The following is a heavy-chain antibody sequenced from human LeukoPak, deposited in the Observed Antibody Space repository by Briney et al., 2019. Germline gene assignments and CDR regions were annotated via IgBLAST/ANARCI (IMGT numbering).Heavy chain of an antibody. CDR1: GFIFSDYY. D-gene: IGHD2-21*01. V-gene: IGHV3-11*01. CDR3: ARRTEYSDSQVKLDY. J-gene: IGHJ4*02. CDR2: ISSSDSII. Sequence: GGSLRLSCAASGFIFSDYYMSWIRQAPGKGLEWVSYISSSDSIIYYADSVKGRFTISRDNSKNTLYLQMNSLRAVDTAVYYCARRTEYSDSQVKLDYWGQGTLVTVSS.